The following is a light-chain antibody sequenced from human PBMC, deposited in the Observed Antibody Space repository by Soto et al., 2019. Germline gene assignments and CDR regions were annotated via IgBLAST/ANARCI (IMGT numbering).Light chain of an antibody. J-gene: IGKJ3*01. Sequence: DIQMTQSPSSLSASVGDTVTLICRASQDISNYLNWFQQKPGKAPKLLIYAASTLRSGVPSRFGGGESGTEFTLTISSLQPEDFATYFCLQSYNFPSTFGPG. V-gene: IGKV1-39*01. CDR1: QDISNY. CDR2: AAS. CDR3: LQSYNFPST.